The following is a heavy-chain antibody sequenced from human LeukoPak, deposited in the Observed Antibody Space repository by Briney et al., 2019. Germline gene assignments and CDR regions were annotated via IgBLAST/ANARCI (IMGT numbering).Heavy chain of an antibody. CDR2: ISSSSSYI. D-gene: IGHD5-18*01. CDR3: ARVSGDTAGFDY. CDR1: GFTFSSYS. Sequence: PGGSLRLSCAASGFTFSSYSMNWVRQAPGKGLEWVSSISSSSSYIYYADSVKGRFTISRDNAKNSLYLQMNSLRAEDTAVYYCARVSGDTAGFDYWGQGTLVTVSS. V-gene: IGHV3-21*01. J-gene: IGHJ4*02.